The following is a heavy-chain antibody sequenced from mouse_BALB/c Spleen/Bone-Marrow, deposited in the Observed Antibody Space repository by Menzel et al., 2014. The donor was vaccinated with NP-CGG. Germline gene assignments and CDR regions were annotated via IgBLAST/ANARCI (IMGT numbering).Heavy chain of an antibody. CDR3: ARGYEPPYAMDY. D-gene: IGHD2-2*01. CDR2: ISYDGSN. CDR1: GYSITSGYY. J-gene: IGHJ4*01. Sequence: EVQLQQSGPGLVKPSQSLSLTCSVTGYSITSGYYWNWIRQFPGNKLEWMGYISYDGSNNYNPSLKNRISITRDTSKNQFFLKLNSVTTEDTATYYCARGYEPPYAMDYSGQGTSVTVSS. V-gene: IGHV3-6*02.